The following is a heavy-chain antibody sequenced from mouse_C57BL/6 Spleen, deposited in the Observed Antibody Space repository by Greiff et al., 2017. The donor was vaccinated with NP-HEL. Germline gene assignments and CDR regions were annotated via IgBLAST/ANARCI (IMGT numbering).Heavy chain of an antibody. D-gene: IGHD1-1*01. CDR1: GFSLSTFGMG. CDR3: ARAYYYGQGGDAMDY. V-gene: IGHV8-8*01. CDR2: IWWDDDK. Sequence: QVTLKESGPGILQPSQTLSLTCSFSGFSLSTFGMGVGWIRQPSGKGLEWLAHIWWDDDKYYNPALKSRLTISKDTSKNQVFLKIANVDTADTATYYCARAYYYGQGGDAMDYWGQGTSVTVSS. J-gene: IGHJ4*01.